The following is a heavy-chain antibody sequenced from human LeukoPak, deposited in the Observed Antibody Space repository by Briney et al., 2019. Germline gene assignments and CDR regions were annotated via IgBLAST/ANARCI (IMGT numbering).Heavy chain of an antibody. Sequence: GGSQRLSCAASGFTFSSYGMHWVRQAPGKGLEWVAVIWYDGSNKYYADSVKGRFTISRDNSKNTLYLQMNSLRAEDTAVYYCARDYVPRGAAAGTEEFDYWGQGTLVTVSS. D-gene: IGHD6-13*01. CDR1: GFTFSSYG. CDR2: IWYDGSNK. J-gene: IGHJ4*02. CDR3: ARDYVPRGAAAGTEEFDY. V-gene: IGHV3-33*01.